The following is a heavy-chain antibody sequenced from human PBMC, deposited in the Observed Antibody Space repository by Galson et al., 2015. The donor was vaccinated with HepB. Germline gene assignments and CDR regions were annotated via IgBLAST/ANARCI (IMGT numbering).Heavy chain of an antibody. J-gene: IGHJ4*01. CDR2: IDPSDSYT. Sequence: QSGAEVKKPGESLRISCKGSGYSFTSYWINWVRQMPGKGLELMGRIDPSDSYTKYSPSFQGHVTISADKSINTAYLQWSSLKASDTAMYYCARSPKYNYGQTLGYWGHGALVTVSS. D-gene: IGHD5-18*01. CDR3: ARSPKYNYGQTLGY. V-gene: IGHV5-10-1*01. CDR1: GYSFTSYW.